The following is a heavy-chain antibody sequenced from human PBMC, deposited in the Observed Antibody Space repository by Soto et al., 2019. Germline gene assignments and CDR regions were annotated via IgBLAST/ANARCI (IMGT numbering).Heavy chain of an antibody. CDR1: GDSFTNFA. D-gene: IGHD2-8*01. CDR3: GRYCTNTKCRGGYYLDL. CDR2: IILALGTP. J-gene: IGHJ5*02. Sequence: QVLLVQSGAEMKQPGSSVSVSCKASGDSFTNFAFTWVRQAPGQGLGGRGGIILALGTPHYSRRFQGRLTITADESSSTVYMELGSLRLDDTAVYYCGRYCTNTKCRGGYYLDLWGQGTLLTVSS. V-gene: IGHV1-69*01.